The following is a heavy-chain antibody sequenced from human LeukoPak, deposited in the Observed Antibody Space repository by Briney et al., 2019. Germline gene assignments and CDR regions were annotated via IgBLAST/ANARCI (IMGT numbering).Heavy chain of an antibody. V-gene: IGHV4-39*07. CDR2: INHSGST. Sequence: PSETLSLICTVSGDSISSYNYFWGWIRQPPGKGLEWIGEINHSGSTNYNPSLKSRVTISVDTSKNQFSLKLSSGTAADTAVYYCARTTWIQLWLLDYWGQGTLVTVSS. D-gene: IGHD5-18*01. CDR1: GDSISSYNYF. J-gene: IGHJ4*02. CDR3: ARTTWIQLWLLDY.